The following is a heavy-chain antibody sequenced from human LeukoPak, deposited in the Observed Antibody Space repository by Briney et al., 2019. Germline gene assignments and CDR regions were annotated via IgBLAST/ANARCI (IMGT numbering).Heavy chain of an antibody. CDR2: MNPNSGNT. Sequence: ASVKVSCKASGYTFTSYDINWVRQATGRGLEWMGWMNPNSGNTGYAQKFQGRVTMTRNTSISTAYMELSSLRSEDTAVYYCARGGAAATGVDYWGQGTLVTVSS. D-gene: IGHD2-15*01. CDR3: ARGGAAATGVDY. J-gene: IGHJ4*02. CDR1: GYTFTSYD. V-gene: IGHV1-8*01.